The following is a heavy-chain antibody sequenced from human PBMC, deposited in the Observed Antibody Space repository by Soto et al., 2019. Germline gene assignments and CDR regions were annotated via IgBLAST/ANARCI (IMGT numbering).Heavy chain of an antibody. CDR2: ISRSSSYT. J-gene: IGHJ4*02. Sequence: GGSLRLSCAASGFIFSDYSMTWIRQAPGKGLEWVSYISRSSSYTNYADSVKGRFTISRDNAKNSMYLQMNSLRAEDTAVYYCARRVVATIAVTGTGYYFDYWGQGTVVTV. V-gene: IGHV3-11*03. CDR1: GFIFSDYS. D-gene: IGHD6-19*01. CDR3: ARRVVATIAVTGTGYYFDY.